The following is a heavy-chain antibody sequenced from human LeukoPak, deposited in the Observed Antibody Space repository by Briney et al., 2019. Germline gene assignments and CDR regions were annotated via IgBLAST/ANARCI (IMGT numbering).Heavy chain of an antibody. V-gene: IGHV1-8*03. CDR3: AKAGESARSRSGYYY. J-gene: IGHJ4*02. CDR2: INLNSGNT. Sequence: AASVKVSCKASGFTFSNYEINWVRQATGQGLEWMGCINLNSGNTGYAHKFQGRITITRNNSNNIAYMQMSGLRSEDTALYYCAKAGESARSRSGYYYWGQGTLVTVSS. D-gene: IGHD3-3*01. CDR1: GFTFSNYE.